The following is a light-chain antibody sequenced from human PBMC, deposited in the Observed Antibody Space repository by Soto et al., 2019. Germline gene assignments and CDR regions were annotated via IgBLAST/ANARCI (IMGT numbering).Light chain of an antibody. CDR3: CSYECSSTSVV. CDR1: SSDVGSYNL. V-gene: IGLV2-23*02. J-gene: IGLJ2*01. Sequence: QSALTQPASVSGSPGRSITISCTGTSSDVGSYNLDSWYQQHPGKAPKLMIYEVSKRPSGFSTRFSGSKSGDRASLTISGLQAEDEEADYCCSYECSSTSVVFGGGTKLTVL. CDR2: EVS.